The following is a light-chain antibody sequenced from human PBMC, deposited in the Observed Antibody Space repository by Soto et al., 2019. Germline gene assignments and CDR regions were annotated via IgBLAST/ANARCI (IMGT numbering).Light chain of an antibody. CDR3: HQGNQFPLT. CDR1: QGSSGL. Sequence: DIQMTQSPSSVSASVGDRVTITCRTSQGSSGLLAWYQQKPGKPPKRLISAASSLQRGVPYRFSGSRSGTDFTLTISRLQHKDFSTYYFHQGNQFPLTFGGGTRVEIK. CDR2: AAS. J-gene: IGKJ4*01. V-gene: IGKV1-12*01.